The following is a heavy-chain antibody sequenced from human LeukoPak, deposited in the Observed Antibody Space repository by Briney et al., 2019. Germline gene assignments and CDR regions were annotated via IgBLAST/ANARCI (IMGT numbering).Heavy chain of an antibody. V-gene: IGHV3-21*01. D-gene: IGHD3-16*01. Sequence: PGGSLRLSCAASGFTFSSYSMNWVRQAPGKGLEWVSSISSSSSYIYYADSVKGRFTISRDNAKNSLYLQMNSLRAEDTAVYYCARVGSDYDYVWGSSKYYFDYWGQGTLVTVSS. CDR2: ISSSSSYI. CDR3: ARVGSDYDYVWGSSKYYFDY. J-gene: IGHJ4*02. CDR1: GFTFSSYS.